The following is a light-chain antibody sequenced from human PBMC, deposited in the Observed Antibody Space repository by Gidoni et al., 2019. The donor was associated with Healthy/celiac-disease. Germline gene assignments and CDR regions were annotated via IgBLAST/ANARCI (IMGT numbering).Light chain of an antibody. CDR3: GTWDSSLSAPKAV. Sequence: QSVLTQPPSVSAAPGQKVTISCSGSSPNIGNNYVSWYQQLPGTAPKLLIYDNNKRPSGIPDRFSGSKSGTSATLGITGLQTGDEADYYCGTWDSSLSAPKAVFGGGTQLTVL. CDR1: SPNIGNNY. J-gene: IGLJ7*01. V-gene: IGLV1-51*01. CDR2: DNN.